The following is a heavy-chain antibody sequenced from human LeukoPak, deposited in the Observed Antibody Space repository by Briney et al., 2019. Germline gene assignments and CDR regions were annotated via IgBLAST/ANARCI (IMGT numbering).Heavy chain of an antibody. V-gene: IGHV4-34*01. J-gene: IGHJ4*02. CDR2: INHSGST. CDR3: ARMDRDYYGSGRDYFDC. D-gene: IGHD3-10*01. Sequence: PSETLSLTCAVYGGSFSSYYWSWIRQPPGKGLEWIGEINHSGSTNYNPSLKSRVTLSVDTSKNQFSLKLSSVTAADTAMYYCARMDRDYYGSGRDYFDCWGQGALVTVSS. CDR1: GGSFSSYY.